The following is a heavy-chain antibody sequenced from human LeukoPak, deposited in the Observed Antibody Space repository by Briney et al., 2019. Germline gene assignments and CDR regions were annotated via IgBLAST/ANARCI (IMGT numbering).Heavy chain of an antibody. CDR1: GGSISSNNW. V-gene: IGHV4-4*02. CDR2: IYHDGST. CDR3: ARDRGGYTYSHDY. Sequence: SETLSLTCAVSGGSISSNNWWIWVRHSPEKGLEWIGEIYHDGSTNYNPSLKSRVTISMDKSKNQLSLKLNFVTAADTAVYYCARDRGGYTYSHDYWGQGTLVTVPS. J-gene: IGHJ4*02. D-gene: IGHD5-18*01.